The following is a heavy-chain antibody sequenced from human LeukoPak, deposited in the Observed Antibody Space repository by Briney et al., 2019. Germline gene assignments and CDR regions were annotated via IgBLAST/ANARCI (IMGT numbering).Heavy chain of an antibody. D-gene: IGHD6-13*01. V-gene: IGHV3-23*01. CDR3: AKVAAAGLYYFDY. J-gene: IGHJ4*02. CDR2: ISGSGGST. Sequence: GGSLRLSCAASGFNFNVYSMTWVRQAPGKGLEWVSAISGSGGSTYYADSVKGRFTISRDNSKNTLYLQMNSLRAEDTAVYYCAKVAAAGLYYFDYWGQGTLVTVSS. CDR1: GFNFNVYS.